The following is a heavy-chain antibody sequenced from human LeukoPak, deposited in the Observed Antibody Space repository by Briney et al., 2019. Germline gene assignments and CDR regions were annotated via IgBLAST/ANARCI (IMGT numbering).Heavy chain of an antibody. Sequence: GGSLRLSCAASGFTFSSYWMHWVRQAPGKGLVWVSRINSDGSSTSYADPVKGRFTISRDNAKNTLYLQMNSLRAEDTAVYYCARDGVVIAAGRNAFDIWGQGTMVTVSS. D-gene: IGHD6-13*01. V-gene: IGHV3-74*01. CDR2: INSDGSST. J-gene: IGHJ3*02. CDR3: ARDGVVIAAGRNAFDI. CDR1: GFTFSSYW.